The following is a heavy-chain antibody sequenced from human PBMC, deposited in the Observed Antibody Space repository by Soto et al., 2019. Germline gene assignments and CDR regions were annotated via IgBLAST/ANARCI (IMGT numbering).Heavy chain of an antibody. J-gene: IGHJ5*02. CDR1: GGSISSSSYY. V-gene: IGHV4-39*01. CDR2: IYYSGST. D-gene: IGHD2-2*01. Sequence: SETLSLTCTVSGGSISSSSYYWGWIRQPPGKGLEWIGSIYYSGSTYYNPSLKSRVTISVDTSKNQFSLKLSSVTAADTAVYYCARGIGYCSSTSCLNWFDPWGQGTLVTVSS. CDR3: ARGIGYCSSTSCLNWFDP.